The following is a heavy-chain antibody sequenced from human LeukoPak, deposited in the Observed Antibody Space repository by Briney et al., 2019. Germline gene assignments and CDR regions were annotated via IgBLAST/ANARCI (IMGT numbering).Heavy chain of an antibody. Sequence: GGSLRLSCAASGFTFSSYAMHWVRQAPGKGLEWVAVISYDGSNKYYADSVKGRFTISRDNSKNTLYLQMNSLRAEDTAVYYCARGAGYGLRFLGWLKRGTDYYYYMDVWGKGTTVTVSS. D-gene: IGHD3-3*01. CDR1: GFTFSSYA. CDR2: ISYDGSNK. J-gene: IGHJ6*03. V-gene: IGHV3-30*04. CDR3: ARGAGYGLRFLGWLKRGTDYYYYMDV.